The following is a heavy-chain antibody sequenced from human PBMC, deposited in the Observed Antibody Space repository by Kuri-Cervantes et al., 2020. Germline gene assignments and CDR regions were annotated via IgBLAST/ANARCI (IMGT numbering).Heavy chain of an antibody. CDR2: ISSSGSTI. CDR3: ASGERRGTFDY. J-gene: IGHJ4*02. CDR1: GFTFSDYY. V-gene: IGHV3-11*04. D-gene: IGHD1-26*01. Sequence: GESLKISCAASGFTFSDYYMNWIRQAPGKGLEWVSYISSSGSTIYYADSVKGRFTISRDNAKNSLYLQMNSLRAEDTAVYYCASGERRGTFDYWGQGTLVTVSS.